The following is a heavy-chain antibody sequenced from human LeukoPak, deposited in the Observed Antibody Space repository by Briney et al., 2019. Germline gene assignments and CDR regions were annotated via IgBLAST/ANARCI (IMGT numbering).Heavy chain of an antibody. CDR1: GDSVSSRNGA. Sequence: SQTRSLTCVFSGDSVSSRNGAWNWIRQSPSCGLPWLGRTYYRSKWYNDYAESMEGRMTISQDTSKNQYSLHLNSVTPDDTAVYYCARDFGTTGWHTFDYWGQGTLVTVSS. CDR2: TYYRSKWYN. CDR3: ARDFGTTGWHTFDY. V-gene: IGHV6-1*01. D-gene: IGHD6-19*01. J-gene: IGHJ4*02.